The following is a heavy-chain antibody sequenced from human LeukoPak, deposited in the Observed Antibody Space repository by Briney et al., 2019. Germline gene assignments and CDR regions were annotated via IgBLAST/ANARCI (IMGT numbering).Heavy chain of an antibody. Sequence: ASVKVSCKASGGTFSSYAISWVRQAPGQGLEWMGGIIPIFGTANYAQKFQGRVTITADKSTSTAYMELSSLRSEDTAVYYCARGPTIAAAGPYYYYYYMGVWGKGTTVTVSS. J-gene: IGHJ6*03. V-gene: IGHV1-69*06. CDR1: GGTFSSYA. CDR3: ARGPTIAAAGPYYYYYYMGV. D-gene: IGHD6-13*01. CDR2: IIPIFGTA.